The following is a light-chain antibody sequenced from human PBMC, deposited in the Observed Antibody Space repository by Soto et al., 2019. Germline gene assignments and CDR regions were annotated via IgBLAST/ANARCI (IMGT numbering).Light chain of an antibody. Sequence: EIVLTQSPATLSLSPGERATLSCGASQSVSRNYLAWFQQKTGLAPSLLIYDASTRATGIPDRFSGSGSVTDFTLTISRLEPEDFAVYYCQQYAFSPRAFGQGTRLEIK. V-gene: IGKV3D-20*01. CDR1: QSVSRNY. J-gene: IGKJ5*01. CDR2: DAS. CDR3: QQYAFSPRA.